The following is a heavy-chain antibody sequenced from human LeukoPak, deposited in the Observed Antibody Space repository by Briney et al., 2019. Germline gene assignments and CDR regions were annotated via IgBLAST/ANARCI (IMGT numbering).Heavy chain of an antibody. CDR3: AREADWNDAHY. Sequence: ASVKVSCKASGYTFTGYYMHWVRPAPGQGLAWMGWINPNSGGTNYAQKFQGRVTMTRDTSISTAYMELSRLRSDDTAVYYCAREADWNDAHYWGQGTLVTVSS. D-gene: IGHD1-1*01. CDR1: GYTFTGYY. J-gene: IGHJ4*02. V-gene: IGHV1-2*02. CDR2: INPNSGGT.